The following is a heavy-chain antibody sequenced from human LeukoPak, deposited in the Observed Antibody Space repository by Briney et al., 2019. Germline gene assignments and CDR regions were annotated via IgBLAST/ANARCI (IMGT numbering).Heavy chain of an antibody. Sequence: GGSPRLSCVASGFTFSNYWMHWVRQAPGKGLVWVSRIDSDGSSAIYADAVKGRFTISRDNAKNTLYLQMNSLRADDTAVYYCASSPAISNYWGQGTLVTVSS. V-gene: IGHV3-74*01. CDR3: ASSPAISNY. J-gene: IGHJ4*02. D-gene: IGHD2/OR15-2a*01. CDR1: GFTFSNYW. CDR2: IDSDGSSA.